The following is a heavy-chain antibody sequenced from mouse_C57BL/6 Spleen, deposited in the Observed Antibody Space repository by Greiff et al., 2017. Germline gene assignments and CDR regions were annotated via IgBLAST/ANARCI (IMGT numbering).Heavy chain of an antibody. Sequence: EVQVVESGPGMVKPSPSLSLSCTVTGYTFTSGYDWHWIRRFPGNKLEWMGYIRYSGSTNYNPSLKSRNAITHDTSNNHFFLELKSLTTEDAATYYCSRGPYYDNGAWIAYWGQGTLVTVSA. J-gene: IGHJ3*01. CDR3: SRGPYYDNGAWIAY. CDR2: IRYSGST. CDR1: GYTFTSGYD. D-gene: IGHD2-10*01. V-gene: IGHV3-1*01.